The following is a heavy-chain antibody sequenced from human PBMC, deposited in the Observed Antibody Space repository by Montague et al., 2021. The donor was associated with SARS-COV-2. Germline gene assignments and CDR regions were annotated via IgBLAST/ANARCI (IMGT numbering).Heavy chain of an antibody. D-gene: IGHD1-20*01. V-gene: IGHV1-8*01. CDR1: GYNFTSYD. CDR2: MNPNSGNT. J-gene: IGHJ6*02. Sequence: SAKVSCKASGYNFTSYDINWVRQATGQGLEWMGWMNPNSGNTGYAQKFQGRVTMTRNTSISTAYMELSSLRSEDTAVYYCARDLTGTTSGYYYYGMDVWGQGTTVTVSS. CDR3: ARDLTGTTSGYYYYGMDV.